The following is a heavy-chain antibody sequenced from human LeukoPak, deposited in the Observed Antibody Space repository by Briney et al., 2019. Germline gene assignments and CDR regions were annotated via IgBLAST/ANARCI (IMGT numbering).Heavy chain of an antibody. D-gene: IGHD1-1*01. CDR1: GFTFSNAW. Sequence: PGGSLRLSCAASGFTFSNAWMSWVRQAPGKGLEWVGRIKSKTDDGTTDYAAPVKGRLTISRDDSKNTLYLQMNSLKTEDTAVYYCTAKQREHFDYWGQGTLVTVSS. CDR2: IKSKTDDGTT. J-gene: IGHJ4*02. CDR3: TAKQREHFDY. V-gene: IGHV3-15*01.